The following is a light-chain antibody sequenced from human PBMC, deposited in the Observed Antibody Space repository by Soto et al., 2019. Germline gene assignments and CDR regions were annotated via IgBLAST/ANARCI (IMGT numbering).Light chain of an antibody. Sequence: EIVLTQSPGTLSLSPGERATLSCRASQSVISNYLAWYQQKPGQAPRLLIYGASNRATGSPDGFSGSGSGTDFTLTISKLEPEDFAVYYCQQYGSSPITFGQGTRLEIK. V-gene: IGKV3-20*01. CDR3: QQYGSSPIT. CDR2: GAS. J-gene: IGKJ5*01. CDR1: QSVISNY.